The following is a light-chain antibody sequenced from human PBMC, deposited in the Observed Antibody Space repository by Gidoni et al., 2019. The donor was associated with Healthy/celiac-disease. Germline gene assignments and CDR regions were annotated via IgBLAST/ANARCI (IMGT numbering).Light chain of an antibody. J-gene: IGKJ2*01. Sequence: EIVLTQSPGTLSLSPGERATLSCRASQSVSSSYLAWYQQKPGQAPRLLIYGASSRAPGIPDRFSGSGSGTDFTLTISRLEPEDFAVYYCQQYRAFGQGTKLEIK. CDR2: GAS. V-gene: IGKV3-20*01. CDR1: QSVSSSY. CDR3: QQYRA.